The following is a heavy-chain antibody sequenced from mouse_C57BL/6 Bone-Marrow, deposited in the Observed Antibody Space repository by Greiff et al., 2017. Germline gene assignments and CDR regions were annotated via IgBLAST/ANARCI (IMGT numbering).Heavy chain of an antibody. CDR2: ISRCSSTI. CDR1: GFTFSDYG. V-gene: IGHV5-17*01. J-gene: IGHJ2*01. CDR3: ARRGWGYFDD. Sequence: EVQLMESGGGLVKPGASLKLSCAASGFTFSDYGMHWVRQAPEKGLEWVAYISRCSSTIYYADTVKGRFTISRDNAKNTLFLHMTSLRSEDTAMDYWARRGWGYFDDWGKGTTLTVSS. D-gene: IGHD3-3*01.